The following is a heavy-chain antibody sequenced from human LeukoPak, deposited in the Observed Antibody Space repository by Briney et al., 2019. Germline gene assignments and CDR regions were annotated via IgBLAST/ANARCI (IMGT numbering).Heavy chain of an antibody. D-gene: IGHD3-10*01. Sequence: SETLSLTCTVSGGSISSYYWSWIRQPAGKGLEWIGRIYTSGSTNYNPSLKSRVTMSVDTSKNQFSLKLSSVTAADTAVYYCARLDYYGSGSYYNYGMDVWGQGTTVTVSS. J-gene: IGHJ6*02. CDR1: GGSISSYY. V-gene: IGHV4-4*07. CDR2: IYTSGST. CDR3: ARLDYYGSGSYYNYGMDV.